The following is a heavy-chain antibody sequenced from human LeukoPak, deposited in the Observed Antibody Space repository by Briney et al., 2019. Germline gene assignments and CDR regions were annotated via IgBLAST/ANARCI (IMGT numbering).Heavy chain of an antibody. CDR3: AREKSRDYDSSGYYSGYNWFDP. V-gene: IGHV4-59*01. CDR2: IYYSGST. D-gene: IGHD3-22*01. Sequence: SETLSLTCTVSGGSISSYYWSWIRQPPGKGLEWIGYIYYSGSTNYNPSLKSRVTISVDTSKNQFSLKLSSVTAADTAVYYCAREKSRDYDSSGYYSGYNWFDPWGQGTLVTVSS. CDR1: GGSISSYY. J-gene: IGHJ5*02.